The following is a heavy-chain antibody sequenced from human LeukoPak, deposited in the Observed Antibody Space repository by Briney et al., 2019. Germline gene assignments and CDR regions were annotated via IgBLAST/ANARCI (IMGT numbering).Heavy chain of an antibody. CDR1: GGSISSSY. CDR2: IYYSGST. J-gene: IGHJ5*02. CDR3: ARGIAARDLNLFDP. V-gene: IGHV4-59*06. D-gene: IGHD6-6*01. Sequence: SETLSLTCTVSGGSISSSYWSWIRQHPGKGLEWIGDIYYSGSTYYNPSLKSRVTISVDTSKNQFSLKLSSVTAADTAVYYCARGIAARDLNLFDPWGQGTLVTVSS.